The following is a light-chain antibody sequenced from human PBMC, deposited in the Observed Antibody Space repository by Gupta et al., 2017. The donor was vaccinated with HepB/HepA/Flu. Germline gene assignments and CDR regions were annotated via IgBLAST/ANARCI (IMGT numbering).Light chain of an antibody. CDR3: SSYTSSSTLVV. V-gene: IGLV2-14*03. Sequence: QSALTQPASVSGSPGQPITISCTGTSSDVGGYNYVSWYQQHPGKAPKLMIYDVSNRPSGVSNRFSGPKSGNTASLTISGLQAEDEADYYCSSYTSSSTLVVFGGGTKLTVL. CDR1: SSDVGGYNY. CDR2: DVS. J-gene: IGLJ2*01.